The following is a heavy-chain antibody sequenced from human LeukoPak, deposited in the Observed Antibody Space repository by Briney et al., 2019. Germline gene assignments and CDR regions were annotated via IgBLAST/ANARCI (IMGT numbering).Heavy chain of an antibody. CDR1: GFTFSSYA. Sequence: PGRALRLSCAASGFTFSSYAMHWVRQAPGQGLEGLAVISYDGSNKYYADSVKGRFTISRDTYKNTLYLQMNSMRAEDTAVYYCARDGSGDYVGDYWGQGTLVTVSS. V-gene: IGHV3-30-3*01. D-gene: IGHD4-17*01. CDR3: ARDGSGDYVGDY. J-gene: IGHJ4*02. CDR2: ISYDGSNK.